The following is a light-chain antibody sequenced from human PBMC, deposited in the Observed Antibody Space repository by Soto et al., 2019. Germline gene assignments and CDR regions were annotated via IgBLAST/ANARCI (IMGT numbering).Light chain of an antibody. V-gene: IGKV2D-29*01. CDR1: PRLLYSDGYNY. CDR3: MQSVQLTIT. Sequence: PLSLPVTPGQPTSIPCSPRPRLLYSDGYNYVDWYLQRPGQPPQLLIYDVSNRLSGVPDRFSGSGSGIDFTLKISRGEAEDVGVYYCMQSVQLTITFGQGTRLEIK. CDR2: DVS. J-gene: IGKJ5*01.